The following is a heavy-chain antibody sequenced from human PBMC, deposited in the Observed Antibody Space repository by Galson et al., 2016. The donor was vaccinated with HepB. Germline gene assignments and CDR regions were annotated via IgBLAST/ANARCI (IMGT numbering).Heavy chain of an antibody. V-gene: IGHV3-74*01. CDR1: GFTFNRPY. CDR3: ASTRYPYSMDV. J-gene: IGHJ6*02. D-gene: IGHD2-2*01. Sequence: SLRLSCAASGFTFNRPYMHWVRQAPGKWLVWVSVTNTDGSSTTYADAVKGRFTSSSDNAKKTLYLRMNSLRAEDTAVYYSASTRYPYSMDVWGQGTTVTVSS. CDR2: TNTDGSST.